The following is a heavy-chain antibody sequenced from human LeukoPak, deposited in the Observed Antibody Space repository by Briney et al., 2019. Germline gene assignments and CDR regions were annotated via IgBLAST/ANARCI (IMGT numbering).Heavy chain of an antibody. D-gene: IGHD6-19*01. Sequence: GGSLRLSCAASGFTFSRYGMSWVRQAPGKGLEWVASIKPDGSEKYYLDSVKGRFTISRDNARDSLYLQMNSLRDDDTSVYFCARDASALYWGRGTLVTVSS. CDR3: ARDASALY. CDR1: GFTFSRYG. CDR2: IKPDGSEK. J-gene: IGHJ4*02. V-gene: IGHV3-7*01.